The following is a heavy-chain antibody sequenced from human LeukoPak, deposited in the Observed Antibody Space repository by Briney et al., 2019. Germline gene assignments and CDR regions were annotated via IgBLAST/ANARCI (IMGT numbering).Heavy chain of an antibody. V-gene: IGHV4-4*09. CDR3: AAAGATTYYDFWSGYYNWFDP. J-gene: IGHJ5*02. Sequence: KSSDTLSLTCTVSGGSISSYYWSWIRQPPGKGLEWIGYIYTSGSTNYNPSLKSRVTISVDTSKNQFSLKLSSVTAADTAVYYCAAAGATTYYDFWSGYYNWFDPWGQGTLVTVSS. D-gene: IGHD3-3*01. CDR2: IYTSGST. CDR1: GGSISSYY.